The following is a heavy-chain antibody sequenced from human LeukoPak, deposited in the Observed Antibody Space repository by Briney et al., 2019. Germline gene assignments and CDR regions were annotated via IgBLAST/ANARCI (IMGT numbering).Heavy chain of an antibody. Sequence: SETLSLTCTVSGGSISSYYWSWIRQPPGKGLEWIGYIYYSGSTNYNPSLKSRVTISVDTSKNQFSLKLSSVTAADTAVYYCARGSGLGIWVDAFDIWGQGTMVTVSS. CDR3: ARGSGLGIWVDAFDI. J-gene: IGHJ3*02. D-gene: IGHD7-27*01. V-gene: IGHV4-59*01. CDR2: IYYSGST. CDR1: GGSISSYY.